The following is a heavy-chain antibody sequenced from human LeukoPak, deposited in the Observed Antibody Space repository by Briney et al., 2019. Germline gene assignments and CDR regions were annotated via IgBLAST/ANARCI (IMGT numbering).Heavy chain of an antibody. CDR3: ARDLGTGYSGYRALFDYGMDV. V-gene: IGHV1-3*01. J-gene: IGHJ6*02. Sequence: ASVKVSCTGSGYTFTSYAMHWVRQAPGQRLEWMGWINAGNGNTKYSQKFQGRVTITRDTSASTAYMELSSLRSEDTAVYYCARDLGTGYSGYRALFDYGMDVWGQGTTVTVSS. D-gene: IGHD5-12*01. CDR1: GYTFTSYA. CDR2: INAGNGNT.